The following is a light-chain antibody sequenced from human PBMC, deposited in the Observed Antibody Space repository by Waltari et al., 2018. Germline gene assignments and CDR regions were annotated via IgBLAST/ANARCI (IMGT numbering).Light chain of an antibody. Sequence: DIVMTQSPDSLAVSLGETATINCKSSQSVLYISNNKNYLAWYQQKAGQPPKLLIYWASTRESGVPDRFSGSGSGTDFNLTISRLQAEDVAVYYCQQYYDTVWTFGQGTKVEIK. CDR2: WAS. V-gene: IGKV4-1*01. J-gene: IGKJ1*01. CDR3: QQYYDTVWT. CDR1: QSVLYISNNKNY.